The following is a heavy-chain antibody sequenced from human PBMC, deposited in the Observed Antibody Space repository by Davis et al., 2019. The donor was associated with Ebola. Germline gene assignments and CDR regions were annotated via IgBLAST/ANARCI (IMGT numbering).Heavy chain of an antibody. D-gene: IGHD6-19*01. CDR3: ARDKMDSSGWYWYYGMDV. J-gene: IGHJ6*02. CDR2: ISTSSYYI. CDR1: GFTFSSYS. Sequence: GGSLRLSCAASGFTFSSYSMNWVRQAPGKGLEWVSSISTSSYYIYYANSLKGRFTISRDNAKNSLYLQMNSLRAEDTAVYYCARDKMDSSGWYWYYGMDVWGQGTTVTVSS. V-gene: IGHV3-21*01.